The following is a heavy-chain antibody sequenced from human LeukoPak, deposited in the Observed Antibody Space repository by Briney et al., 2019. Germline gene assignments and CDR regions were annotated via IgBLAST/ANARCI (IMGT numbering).Heavy chain of an antibody. CDR1: EFTFSTYA. Sequence: GGSLRLSCAASEFTFSTYAMSWVRQAPGQGLEWVSDTCGSGGSTYYADSVKGRFTISRDNSKNTLYLQMNSLRAEDTAVYYCAKAACSSTSCQYYYYYGMDVWGQGTTVTVSS. J-gene: IGHJ6*02. D-gene: IGHD2-2*01. V-gene: IGHV3-23*01. CDR3: AKAACSSTSCQYYYYYGMDV. CDR2: TCGSGGST.